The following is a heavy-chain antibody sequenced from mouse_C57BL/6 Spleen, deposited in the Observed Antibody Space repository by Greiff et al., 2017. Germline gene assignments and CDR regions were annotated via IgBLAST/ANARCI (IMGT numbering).Heavy chain of an antibody. D-gene: IGHD1-1*01. J-gene: IGHJ1*03. CDR3: ARDRITTVVARIWYFEV. CDR2: ISDGGSYT. V-gene: IGHV5-4*01. CDR1: GFTFSSYA. Sequence: EVQVVESGGGLVKPGGSLKLSCAASGFTFSSYAMSWVRQTPEKRLEWVATISDGGSYTNYPDNVKGRFTISRDNAKNNLYLQMGHLKSEDTAMYYCARDRITTVVARIWYFEVWGTGTTVTVSS.